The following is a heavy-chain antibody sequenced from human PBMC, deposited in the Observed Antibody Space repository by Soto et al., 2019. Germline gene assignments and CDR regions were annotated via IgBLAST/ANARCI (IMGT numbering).Heavy chain of an antibody. J-gene: IGHJ1*01. CDR2: IYYSGST. V-gene: IGHV4-30-4*01. CDR3: ARAAGGLYYYDSSGYYSRYFQH. CDR1: SGSISSGDYY. Sequence: PSETLSLTCTVSSGSISSGDYYWSWIRQPPGKGLEWIGYIYYSGSTYYNPSLKSRVTISLDTSKNQFSLKLNSVTAADTAVYYCARAAGGLYYYDSSGYYSRYFQHWGQGTLVTIS. D-gene: IGHD3-22*01.